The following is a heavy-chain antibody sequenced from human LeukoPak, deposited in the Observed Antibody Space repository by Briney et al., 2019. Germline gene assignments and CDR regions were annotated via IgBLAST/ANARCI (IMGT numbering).Heavy chain of an antibody. J-gene: IGHJ3*02. V-gene: IGHV3-7*01. D-gene: IGHD6-13*01. CDR3: ARDSPPRVYGSSWYYDAFDI. Sequence: HAGGSLRLSCAASGFTFSNYWMTWVRQAPGKGLEWVANIKRDESDKHYLDSVEGRFIISRDNAKNSLYLQMNSLRAEDTAVYYWARDSPPRVYGSSWYYDAFDIWGQGTTVTVSS. CDR1: GFTFSNYW. CDR2: IKRDESDK.